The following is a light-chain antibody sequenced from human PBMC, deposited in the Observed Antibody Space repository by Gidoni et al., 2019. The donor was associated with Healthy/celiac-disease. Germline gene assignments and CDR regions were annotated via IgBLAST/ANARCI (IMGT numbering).Light chain of an antibody. V-gene: IGKV1-33*01. CDR1: QDISNY. J-gene: IGKJ4*01. CDR2: DAS. Sequence: DIQMTQSPSSLSASVGDRVTITCQASQDISNYLNWYQQKPGKAPKLLIYDASNLETGVPSRFSGSGSGTDFTFTISSLQPEDIATYYCQQYDNLPPLTFXGXTKVGIK. CDR3: QQYDNLPPLT.